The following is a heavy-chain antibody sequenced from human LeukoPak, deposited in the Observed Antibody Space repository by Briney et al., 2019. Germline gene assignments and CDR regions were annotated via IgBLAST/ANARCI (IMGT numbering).Heavy chain of an antibody. V-gene: IGHV4-59*08. D-gene: IGHD6-13*01. J-gene: IGHJ6*02. CDR1: GASISSYY. Sequence: SETLSLTCTVSGASISSYYWSWIRQPPGKGLEWIGYIYYSGSANYNPSLTSRVTISLDTSKNQFSLNLTSVIAADTAVYYCASRLGYSSSWYYGMDVWGLGTTVTVSS. CDR3: ASRLGYSSSWYYGMDV. CDR2: IYYSGSA.